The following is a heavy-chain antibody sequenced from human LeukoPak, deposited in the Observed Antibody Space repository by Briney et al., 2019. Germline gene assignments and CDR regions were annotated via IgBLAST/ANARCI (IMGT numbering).Heavy chain of an antibody. J-gene: IGHJ4*02. V-gene: IGHV4-59*11. CDR3: ATIKRGSIYGYFDF. CDR2: VFDSERT. D-gene: IGHD5-18*01. CDR1: GGSISTHY. Sequence: SETLSLTCTVPGGSISTHYWSWIRKPPVKCLDLIGYVFDSERTKDNPSLKSRATLSADTSKNQFSLRLTSATAADSAVYYCATIKRGSIYGYFDFWGQGVLVTVSS.